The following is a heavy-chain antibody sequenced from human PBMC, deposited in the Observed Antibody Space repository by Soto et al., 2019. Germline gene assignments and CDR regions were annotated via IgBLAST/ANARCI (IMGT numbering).Heavy chain of an antibody. CDR3: ARNYYDFWSGYHTLFDY. J-gene: IGHJ4*02. D-gene: IGHD3-3*01. Sequence: SETLSLTCTVSGVSISSYYWSWIRQPPGKGLEWIGYIYYSGSTNYNPSLKSRVTISVDTSKNQFSLKLSSVTAADTAVYYCARNYYDFWSGYHTLFDYWGRGTLVTVSS. CDR2: IYYSGST. V-gene: IGHV4-59*01. CDR1: GVSISSYY.